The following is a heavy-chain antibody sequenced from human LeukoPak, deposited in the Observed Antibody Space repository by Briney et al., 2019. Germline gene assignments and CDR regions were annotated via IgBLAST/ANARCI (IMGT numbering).Heavy chain of an antibody. Sequence: GESLKISCKGSGYRFTSYWIGWVRQMPGKGLEWMGIIYPGDSDTRYSPSFQGQVTISADKSISTAYLQWSSLKASDTAMYYCARHYYGGNEGPDAEYFQHWGQGTLVTVSS. V-gene: IGHV5-51*01. J-gene: IGHJ1*01. CDR1: GYRFTSYW. CDR3: ARHYYGGNEGPDAEYFQH. CDR2: IYPGDSDT. D-gene: IGHD4-23*01.